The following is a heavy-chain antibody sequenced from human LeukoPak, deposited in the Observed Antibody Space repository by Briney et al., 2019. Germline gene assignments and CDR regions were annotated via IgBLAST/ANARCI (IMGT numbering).Heavy chain of an antibody. D-gene: IGHD2-2*01. J-gene: IGHJ4*02. CDR2: ISDNGGST. CDR1: GFTFSSYA. CDR3: AKLGCGGTRCYVNY. Sequence: GGSLRLSCAASGFTFSSYAMSWVRQAPGKGLEWVSIISDNGGSTYYADSVKGRFTISRGNSKNMLYLQMNSLRAEDTAVYSCAKLGCGGTRCYVNYWGQGTLVTVSS. V-gene: IGHV3-23*01.